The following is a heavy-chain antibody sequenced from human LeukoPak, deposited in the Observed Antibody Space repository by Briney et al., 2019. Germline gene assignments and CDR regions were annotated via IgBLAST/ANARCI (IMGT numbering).Heavy chain of an antibody. CDR3: ASKGYRWDYGDYGYGMDV. J-gene: IGHJ6*02. Sequence: GASVKVSCKASRGTFSSYAISWVRQAPGQGLEWMGGIIPIFGTANYAQKFQGRVTITADESTSTAYMELSSLRSEDTAVYYCASKGYRWDYGDYGYGMDVWGQGTTVTVSS. V-gene: IGHV1-69*13. D-gene: IGHD4-17*01. CDR1: RGTFSSYA. CDR2: IIPIFGTA.